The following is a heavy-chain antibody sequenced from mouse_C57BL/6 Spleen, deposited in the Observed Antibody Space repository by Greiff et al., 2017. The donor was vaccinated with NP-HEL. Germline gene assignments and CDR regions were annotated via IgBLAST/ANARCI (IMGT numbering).Heavy chain of an antibody. D-gene: IGHD2-1*01. V-gene: IGHV1-18*01. CDR3: ARGNYRSFFYFDY. CDR2: INPNNGGT. CDR1: GYTFTDYN. J-gene: IGHJ2*01. Sequence: VQLQQSGPELVKPGASVKIPCKASGYTFTDYNMDWVKQSHGKSLEWIGDINPNNGGTIYNQKFKGKATLTVDKSSSTAYMELRSLTSEDTAVYYCARGNYRSFFYFDYWGQGTTLTVSS.